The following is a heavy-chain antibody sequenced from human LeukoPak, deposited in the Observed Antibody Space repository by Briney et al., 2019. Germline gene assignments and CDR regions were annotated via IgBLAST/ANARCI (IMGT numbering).Heavy chain of an antibody. CDR3: ASGDCSSTSCYDY. D-gene: IGHD2-2*01. CDR1: GFTVSSYY. Sequence: PGGSLRLSCAASGFTVSSYYMSWVRQAPRKGLEWVSVIYSGGSTYYADSVKGRFTISRDNSKNTLYLQMNSLRAEDTAVYYCASGDCSSTSCYDYWGQGTLVTVSS. J-gene: IGHJ4*02. V-gene: IGHV3-53*01. CDR2: IYSGGST.